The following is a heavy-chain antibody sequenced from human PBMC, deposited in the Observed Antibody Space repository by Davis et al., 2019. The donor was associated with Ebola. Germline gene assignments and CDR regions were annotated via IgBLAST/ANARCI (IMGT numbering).Heavy chain of an antibody. V-gene: IGHV3-23*01. CDR1: GFTFSSYA. CDR3: AKDRLSVVVVAGWFDP. J-gene: IGHJ5*02. Sequence: GGSLRLSCAASGFTFSSYAMSWVRRAPGKGLEWVSAISGSGGSTYYADSVKGRFTISRDNSKNTLYLQMNSLRAEDTAVYYCAKDRLSVVVVAGWFDPWGQGTLVTVSS. CDR2: ISGSGGST. D-gene: IGHD2-15*01.